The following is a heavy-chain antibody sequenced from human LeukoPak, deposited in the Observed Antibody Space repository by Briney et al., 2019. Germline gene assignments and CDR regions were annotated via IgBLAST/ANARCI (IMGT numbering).Heavy chain of an antibody. CDR2: IRYDGSNK. CDR3: AKARAVAGPIDY. D-gene: IGHD6-19*01. CDR1: GFTLSSYG. Sequence: GGSLRLSCAASGFTLSSYGMHWVRQAPGKGLEWVAFIRYDGSNKYCADSVKGRFTISRDNFKNTLYLQMNSLRAEDTAVYYCAKARAVAGPIDYWGQGTLVTVSS. V-gene: IGHV3-30*02. J-gene: IGHJ4*02.